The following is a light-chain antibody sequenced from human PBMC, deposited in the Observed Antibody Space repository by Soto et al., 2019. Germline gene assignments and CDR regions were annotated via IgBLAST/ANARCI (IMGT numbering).Light chain of an antibody. CDR3: QQYNSYSPT. J-gene: IGKJ1*01. V-gene: IGKV1-17*01. CDR1: RDVGSD. CDR2: AAS. Sequence: TQMTQSPLSLSASVGEKIIITCRASRDVGSDVSWYQQKPGQAPKLVIYAASNLYTGVPSRFSGSGSGTEFTLTISSLQPDDFATYYCQQYNSYSPTFGQGTKVDIK.